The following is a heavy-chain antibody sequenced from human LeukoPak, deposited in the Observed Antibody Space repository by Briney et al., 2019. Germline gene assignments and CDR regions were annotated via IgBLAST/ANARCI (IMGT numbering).Heavy chain of an antibody. CDR3: TRGFRDY. CDR2: IKNDGSST. Sequence: GGSLRLSCAASGFIFNSYWMHWVSQAPGKGLVWVSRIKNDGSSTSYADSVKGRFTISRDNAKNTLHLQMNSLRAEDTAVYYCTRGFRDYSGQGTLVTVSS. D-gene: IGHD3-3*01. CDR1: GFIFNSYW. J-gene: IGHJ4*02. V-gene: IGHV3-74*01.